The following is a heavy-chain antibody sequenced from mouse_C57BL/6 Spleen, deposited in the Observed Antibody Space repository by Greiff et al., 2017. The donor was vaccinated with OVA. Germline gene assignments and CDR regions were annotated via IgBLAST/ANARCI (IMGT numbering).Heavy chain of an antibody. D-gene: IGHD2-4*01. J-gene: IGHJ4*01. CDR3: AKNFDYDSINAMGY. V-gene: IGHV2-5*01. CDR1: GFSLTSYG. CDR2: IWRGGST. Sequence: QVQLQQSGPGLVQPSQSLSITCTASGFSLTSYGVHWVRQSPGKGLEWLGVIWRGGSTDYNAAFMSRLSITKDNSKYHVFFKMNSLQADDTAIYNCAKNFDYDSINAMGYWGKGTSVTVSS.